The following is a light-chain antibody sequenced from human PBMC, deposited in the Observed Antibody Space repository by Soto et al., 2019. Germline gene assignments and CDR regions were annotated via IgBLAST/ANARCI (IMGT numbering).Light chain of an antibody. Sequence: DIVVTQSPLSLPVTPGEPASISCRSSQSLLHSNGYNYLDWYLQKPGQSPQLLIYLGSNRASGVPDRFSGSGSGTEFTLTISSLQSEDFAVYYCQQYYNWPWTFGPGTKVDI. J-gene: IGKJ1*01. CDR3: QQYYNWPWT. CDR2: LGS. V-gene: IGKV2-28*01. CDR1: QSLLHSNGYNY.